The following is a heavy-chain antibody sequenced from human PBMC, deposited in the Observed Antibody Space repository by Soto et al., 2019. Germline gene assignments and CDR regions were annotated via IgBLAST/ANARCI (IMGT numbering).Heavy chain of an antibody. Sequence: EVQLVESGGGLVQPGGSLRLSCAASGLTFSASDMHWVRQATGKGLEWVSAIGTRHDAYYADSVKGRFTTSRENAKNSLYLQMNSLRAEDTAVYYCARQASYWHGGGGWFDPWGQGILVTVSS. J-gene: IGHJ5*02. CDR1: GLTFSASD. V-gene: IGHV3-13*01. D-gene: IGHD3-16*01. CDR3: ARQASYWHGGGGWFDP. CDR2: IGTRHDA.